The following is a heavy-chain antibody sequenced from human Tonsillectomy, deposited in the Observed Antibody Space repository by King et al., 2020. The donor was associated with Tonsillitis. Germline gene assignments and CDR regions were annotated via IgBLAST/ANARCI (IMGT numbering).Heavy chain of an antibody. Sequence: VQLVESGGGLVKPGGSLRLSCAASGFIFSSYSMNWVRQAPGKGLEWVSSISSSSSYIYYADSVKGRFTISRDNAKNSLYLQMNGLRAEDTAMYYCARGYCSGGSCYDDGNYFDYWRQGTLVTVSS. V-gene: IGHV3-21*01. CDR3: ARGYCSGGSCYDDGNYFDY. J-gene: IGHJ4*02. CDR2: ISSSSSYI. D-gene: IGHD2-15*01. CDR1: GFIFSSYS.